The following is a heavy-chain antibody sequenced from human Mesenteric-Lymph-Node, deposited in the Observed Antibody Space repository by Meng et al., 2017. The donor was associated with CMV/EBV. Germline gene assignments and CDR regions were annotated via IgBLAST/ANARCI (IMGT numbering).Heavy chain of an antibody. V-gene: IGHV4-34*01. CDR3: ARLLAGNHFDY. Sequence: GSLRLSCGVDGGSFSDYYWSWIRQPPGKGLEWIGSIYYSGSTYYNPSLKSRVTISVDTSKNQFSLKLSSVTAADTAVYYCARLLAGNHFDYWGQGTLVTVSS. CDR2: IYYSGST. J-gene: IGHJ4*02. D-gene: IGHD1-14*01. CDR1: GGSFSDYY.